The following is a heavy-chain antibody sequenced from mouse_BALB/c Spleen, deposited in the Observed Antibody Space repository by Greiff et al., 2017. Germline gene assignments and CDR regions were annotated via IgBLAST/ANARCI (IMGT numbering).Heavy chain of an antibody. V-gene: IGHV5-9-4*01. J-gene: IGHJ4*01. CDR3: AREGGLTGAMDY. CDR1: GFTFSSYA. Sequence: EVKLVESGGGLVKPGGSLKLSCAASGFTFSSYAMSWVRQSPEKRLEWVAEISSGGSYTYYPDTVTGRFTISRDNAKNTLYLEMSSLRSEDTAMYYCAREGGLTGAMDYWGQGTSVTVSS. CDR2: ISSGGSYT. D-gene: IGHD6-2*01.